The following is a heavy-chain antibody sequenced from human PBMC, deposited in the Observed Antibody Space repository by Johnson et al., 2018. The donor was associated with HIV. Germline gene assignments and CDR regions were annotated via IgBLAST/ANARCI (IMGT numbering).Heavy chain of an antibody. CDR3: ARADGSQACDI. V-gene: IGHV3-30*04. CDR1: GFTFSSYA. CDR2: LSYDGSNK. Sequence: QVLLVESGGGVVQPGRSLRLSCAASGFTFSSYAMHWVRQAPGMGLDWVAVLSYDGSNKYYADSVKGRFTISRDNSKNTLYLQMNSLRAEDTAVYYCARADGSQACDIWGPGTMVTVSS. D-gene: IGHD2-2*03. J-gene: IGHJ3*02.